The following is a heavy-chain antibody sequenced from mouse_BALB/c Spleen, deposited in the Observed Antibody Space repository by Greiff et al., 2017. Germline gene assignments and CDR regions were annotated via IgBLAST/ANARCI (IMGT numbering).Heavy chain of an antibody. CDR3: ARKYGNYVYYYAMDY. Sequence: QVQLKESGPELVKPGASVKMSCKASGYTFTDYVISWVKQRTGQGLEWIGEIYPGSGSTYYNEKFKGKATLTADKSSNTAYMQLSSLTSEDSAVYFCARKYGNYVYYYAMDYWGQGTSVTVSS. J-gene: IGHJ4*01. CDR1: GYTFTDYV. V-gene: IGHV1-77*01. D-gene: IGHD2-10*02. CDR2: IYPGSGST.